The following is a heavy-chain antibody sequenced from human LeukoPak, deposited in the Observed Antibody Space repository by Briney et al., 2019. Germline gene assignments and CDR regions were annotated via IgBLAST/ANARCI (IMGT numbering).Heavy chain of an antibody. CDR1: GFTFSSYA. J-gene: IGHJ6*03. CDR2: ISGSGGST. CDR3: ARSGRPARESANDYTYYYMDV. V-gene: IGHV3-23*01. D-gene: IGHD3-10*01. Sequence: PGGSLRLSCAASGFTFSSYAMSWVRQAPGKGLEWVSAISGSGGSTYYADLVKGRFTISRDNAKNSLYLQMNSLRAEDTAVYYCARSGRPARESANDYTYYYMDVWGKGTTVTVSS.